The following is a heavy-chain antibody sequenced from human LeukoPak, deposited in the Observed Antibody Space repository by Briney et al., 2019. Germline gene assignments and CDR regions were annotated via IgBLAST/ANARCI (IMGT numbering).Heavy chain of an antibody. J-gene: IGHJ5*02. Sequence: SETLSLTCTVSGGSISSYYWSWIRQPPGKGLEWIGYIHYSGSTNYNPSLKSRVTISVDTSKNQFSLKLSSVTAADTAVYYCARGDTYYYDSSGYYHNWFDPWGQGTLVTVSS. CDR2: IHYSGST. CDR3: ARGDTYYYDSSGYYHNWFDP. V-gene: IGHV4-59*01. D-gene: IGHD3-22*01. CDR1: GGSISSYY.